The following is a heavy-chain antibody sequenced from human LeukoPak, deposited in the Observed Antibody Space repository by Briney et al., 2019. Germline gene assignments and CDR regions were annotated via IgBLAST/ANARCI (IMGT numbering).Heavy chain of an antibody. J-gene: IGHJ4*02. CDR2: INPKSGVT. Sequence: ASVKVSCKASAYTLSGYYMHWVRQAPGQGLEWIGWINPKSGVTNYAQKFQGRVTMTWDTSINTPFMELSRLRSDDTAVYYCARRIAVAGSPVYYFDYWGQGTLVTVSS. D-gene: IGHD6-19*01. CDR1: AYTLSGYY. CDR3: ARRIAVAGSPVYYFDY. V-gene: IGHV1-2*02.